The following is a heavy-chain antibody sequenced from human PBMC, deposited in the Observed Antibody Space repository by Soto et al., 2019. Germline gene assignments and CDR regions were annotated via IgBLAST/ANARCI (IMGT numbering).Heavy chain of an antibody. CDR3: AKGRGSGWETSYYYMDV. CDR2: ISYDGSNK. V-gene: IGHV3-30*18. CDR1: GFTFSSYG. J-gene: IGHJ6*03. D-gene: IGHD6-19*01. Sequence: QVQLVESGGGVVQPGRSLRLSCAASGFTFSSYGMHWVRQAPGKGLEWVAVISYDGSNKYYADSVKGRFTISRDNSKNTLYLQMNSLRAEDTAVYYCAKGRGSGWETSYYYMDVWGKGTTVTVSS.